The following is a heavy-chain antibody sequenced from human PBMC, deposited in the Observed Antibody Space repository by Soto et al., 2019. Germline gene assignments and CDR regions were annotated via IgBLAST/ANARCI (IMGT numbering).Heavy chain of an antibody. J-gene: IGHJ5*02. V-gene: IGHV1-18*01. CDR1: GYTFTSYG. CDR3: ARDVPAVSSFDP. Sequence: ASVQVSCKASGYTFTSYGISWVRQAPGQGLEWMGWISAYNGNTNYAQKLQGRVTMTTDTSTSIAYMELRSLRSDDTAVYYCARDVPAVSSFDPWGQGTRVTVSS. CDR2: ISAYNGNT. D-gene: IGHD2-2*01.